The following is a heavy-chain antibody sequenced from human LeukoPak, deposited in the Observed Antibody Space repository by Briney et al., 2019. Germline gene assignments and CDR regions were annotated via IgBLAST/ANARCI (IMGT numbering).Heavy chain of an antibody. CDR1: GFSVSNYW. V-gene: IGHV3-74*01. Sequence: PGGSLRLSCAASGFSVSNYWMHWVRQAPGRGLVWVSRINSDGSSTNYADSVKGRFTISRDNAKNTVSLQMNSLRAEDTAVYYRARGSHAFDIWGQGTRVTVSS. J-gene: IGHJ3*02. CDR3: ARGSHAFDI. CDR2: INSDGSST.